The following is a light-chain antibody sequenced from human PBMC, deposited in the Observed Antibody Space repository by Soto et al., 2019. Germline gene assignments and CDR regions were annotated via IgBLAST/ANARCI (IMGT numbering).Light chain of an antibody. V-gene: IGKV3D-15*01. CDR2: GAS. CDR3: QQYNNWPPT. J-gene: IGKJ2*01. Sequence: EIVLTQSPATLSLSPGERATLSCRASQSVSSYLAWYQQKPGQAPRLLIYGASTRATGIPARFSGSGSGTEFTLTISSLQSEEFAVYYCQQYNNWPPTFGQGTKVDIK. CDR1: QSVSSY.